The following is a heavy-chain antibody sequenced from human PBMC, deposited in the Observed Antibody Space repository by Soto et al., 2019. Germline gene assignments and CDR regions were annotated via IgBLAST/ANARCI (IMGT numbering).Heavy chain of an antibody. Sequence: PSETLSLTCTVSGGSISSGDYYWSWIRQPPGKGLEWIGYIYYSGSTYYNPSLKSRVTISVDTSKNQFSLKLSSVTAADTAVYYCARFREMATIMDYWGQGTLVTVSS. J-gene: IGHJ4*02. CDR2: IYYSGST. D-gene: IGHD5-12*01. CDR1: GGSISSGDYY. CDR3: ARFREMATIMDY. V-gene: IGHV4-30-4*01.